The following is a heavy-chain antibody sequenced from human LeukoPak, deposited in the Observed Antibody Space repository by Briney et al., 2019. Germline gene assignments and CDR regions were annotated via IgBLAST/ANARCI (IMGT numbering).Heavy chain of an antibody. CDR3: ARGDILTGNHNDY. CDR2: MNPNSGNT. V-gene: IGHV1-8*01. J-gene: IGHJ4*02. D-gene: IGHD3-9*01. Sequence: GASVKVSCKASGYTFTSYDINWVRQATGQGLEWMGWMNPNSGNTGYAQKFRGRVTMTRNTSISTAYMELSSLRSEDTAVYYCARGDILTGNHNDYWGQGTLVTVSS. CDR1: GYTFTSYD.